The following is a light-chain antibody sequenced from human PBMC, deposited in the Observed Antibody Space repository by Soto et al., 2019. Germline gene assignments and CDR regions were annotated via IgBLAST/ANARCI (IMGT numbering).Light chain of an antibody. J-gene: IGKJ4*01. CDR2: DAS. V-gene: IGKV3-11*01. Sequence: VLTQSPATLSLSPGERATLSCRASQSVNTYLGWYQQKPGQAPRLLIYDASNRATGIPARFSGSGSGTDFTLTISRLEPEDFAVYYCHQRGDWPLTFGGGTKVEIK. CDR3: HQRGDWPLT. CDR1: QSVNTY.